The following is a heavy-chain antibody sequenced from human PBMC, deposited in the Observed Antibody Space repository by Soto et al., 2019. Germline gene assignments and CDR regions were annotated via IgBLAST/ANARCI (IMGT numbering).Heavy chain of an antibody. Sequence: SETLSLTCTVSGGSLNSYYWSWVRQPPGKVLEWIGYIYYSGTTNYNPSLKSRVTISVDTSKNQFSLKLDSVTAADTAVYYCARSLAAGDYFFDFWGQGTLVTVS. D-gene: IGHD6-13*01. CDR1: GGSLNSYY. J-gene: IGHJ4*02. CDR2: IYYSGTT. V-gene: IGHV4-59*08. CDR3: ARSLAAGDYFFDF.